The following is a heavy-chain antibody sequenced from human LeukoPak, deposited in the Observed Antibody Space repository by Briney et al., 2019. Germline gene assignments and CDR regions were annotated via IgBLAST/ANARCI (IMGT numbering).Heavy chain of an antibody. V-gene: IGHV4-59*08. D-gene: IGHD3-22*01. J-gene: IGHJ5*02. CDR1: GGSISSYF. Sequence: PSETLSLTCTVSGGSISSYFWSWIRQPPGKGLEWIGYIYHSGSTNYNPSLKSRVTISVDTSKNQFSLKLSSVTAADTAVYYCATTTNYYDSNGYINWFDPWGQGTLVTVSS. CDR2: IYHSGST. CDR3: ATTTNYYDSNGYINWFDP.